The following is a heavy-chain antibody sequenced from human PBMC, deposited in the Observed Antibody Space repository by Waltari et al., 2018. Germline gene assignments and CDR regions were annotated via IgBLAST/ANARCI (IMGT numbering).Heavy chain of an antibody. D-gene: IGHD6-6*01. V-gene: IGHV4-30-4*08. J-gene: IGHJ4*02. CDR3: ARVSDSSSPVRGGLFDY. CDR2: IYYSGST. CDR1: GGSISSGDYY. Sequence: QVQLQESGPGLVKPSQTLSLTCTVSGGSISSGDYYWSWIRQPPGKGLELIGYIYYSGSTYYNPSLKGRVTISVDTSKNQFSLKLSSVTAADTAVYYCARVSDSSSPVRGGLFDYWGQGTLVTVSS.